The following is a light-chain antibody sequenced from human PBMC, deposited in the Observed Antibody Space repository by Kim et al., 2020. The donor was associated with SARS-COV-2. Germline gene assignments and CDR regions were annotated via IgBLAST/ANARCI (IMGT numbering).Light chain of an antibody. Sequence: ASVGDRFTITCRASQGIKNFLNWFQQKPGKAPTLLIYDASRLEVGVPSRFSGSGSGTHFTLTISGLQPVDVATYYCQQAYNTPPTFGPGTKVDIK. J-gene: IGKJ3*01. CDR1: QGIKNF. V-gene: IGKV1-33*01. CDR2: DAS. CDR3: QQAYNTPPT.